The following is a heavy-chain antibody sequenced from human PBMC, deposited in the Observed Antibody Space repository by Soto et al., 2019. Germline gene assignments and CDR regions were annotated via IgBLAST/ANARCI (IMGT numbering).Heavy chain of an antibody. V-gene: IGHV4-59*01. CDR2: IYYSGST. J-gene: IGHJ4*02. CDR1: GGSISSYY. D-gene: IGHD2-15*01. CDR3: ASSLGYCSGGSCYHLEYYFDY. Sequence: TSETLSLTCTVSGGSISSYYWSWIRQPPGKGLEWIGYIYYSGSTNYNPSLKSRVTISVDTSKNQFSLKLSSVTAADTAVYYCASSLGYCSGGSCYHLEYYFDYWGQGTLVTVSS.